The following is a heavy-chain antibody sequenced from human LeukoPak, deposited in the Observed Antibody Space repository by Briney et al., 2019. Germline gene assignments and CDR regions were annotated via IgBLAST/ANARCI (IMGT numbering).Heavy chain of an antibody. Sequence: GGSLRLSCAASGNYWMHWVRQVPGKGLVWVSHINSDGSWISYADSVKGRFTISKDNAKNTVYLQMNSLRAEDTAVYYCVSFYETYWGRGTLVTVSS. CDR3: VSFYETY. CDR2: INSDGSWI. J-gene: IGHJ4*02. CDR1: GNYW. D-gene: IGHD2/OR15-2a*01. V-gene: IGHV3-74*01.